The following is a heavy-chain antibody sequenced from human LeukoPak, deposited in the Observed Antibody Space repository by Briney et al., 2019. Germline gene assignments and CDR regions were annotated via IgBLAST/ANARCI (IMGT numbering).Heavy chain of an antibody. CDR2: MFYKGTT. Sequence: SETLSLTCTVSDGSISSSSFYWGWIRQPPGKGLEWIGSMFYKGTTYYNPSLESRVTISVDMSKNLCSLKLSSVTAADTAVYYCVGEEYGTGSYFNWFDPWGQGTQVTVSS. J-gene: IGHJ5*02. D-gene: IGHD3-10*01. V-gene: IGHV4-39*01. CDR3: VGEEYGTGSYFNWFDP. CDR1: DGSISSSSFY.